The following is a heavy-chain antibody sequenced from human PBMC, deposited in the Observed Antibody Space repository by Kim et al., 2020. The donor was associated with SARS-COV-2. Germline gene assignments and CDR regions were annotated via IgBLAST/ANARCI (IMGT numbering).Heavy chain of an antibody. CDR2: IIPIFGTA. V-gene: IGHV1-69*13. CDR1: GGTFSSYA. D-gene: IGHD5-18*01. CDR3: ARGSTAMVIGDYYYYGMDV. J-gene: IGHJ6*02. Sequence: SVKVSCKASGGTFSSYAISWVRQAPGQGLEWMGGIIPIFGTANYAQKFQGRVTITADESTSTAYMELSSLRSEDTAVYYCARGSTAMVIGDYYYYGMDVWGQGTTVTVSS.